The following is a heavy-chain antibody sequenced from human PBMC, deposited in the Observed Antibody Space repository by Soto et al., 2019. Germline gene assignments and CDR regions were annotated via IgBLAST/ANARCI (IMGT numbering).Heavy chain of an antibody. V-gene: IGHV4-4*02. CDR1: GGSISSSNW. CDR3: ARTYCSSTSCYYYYYGMDV. J-gene: IGHJ6*02. Sequence: QVQLQESGPGLVKPSGTLSLTCAVSGGSISSSNWWSWVRQPPGKGLEWIGGIYHSGSTNYNPSLKSRVTISVDKSENQFSLKLSSVTAADTAVYYCARTYCSSTSCYYYYYGMDVWGQGTTVTVSS. CDR2: IYHSGST. D-gene: IGHD2-2*01.